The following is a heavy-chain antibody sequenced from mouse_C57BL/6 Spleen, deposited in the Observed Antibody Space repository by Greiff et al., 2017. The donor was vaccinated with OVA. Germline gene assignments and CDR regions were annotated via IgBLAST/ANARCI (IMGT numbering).Heavy chain of an antibody. CDR3: TRAYDYDRDYYAMDY. D-gene: IGHD2-4*01. J-gene: IGHJ4*01. CDR1: GFTFSSYA. CDR2: ISSGGDYI. V-gene: IGHV5-9-1*02. Sequence: EVQRVESGEGLVKPGGSLKLSCAASGFTFSSYAMSWVRQTPEKRLEWVAYISSGGDYIYYADTVKGRFTISRDNARNTLYLQMSSLKSEDTAMYYCTRAYDYDRDYYAMDYWGQGTSVTVSS.